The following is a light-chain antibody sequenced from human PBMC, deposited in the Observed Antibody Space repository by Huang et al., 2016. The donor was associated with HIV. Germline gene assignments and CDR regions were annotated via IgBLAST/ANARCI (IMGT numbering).Light chain of an antibody. CDR2: KAS. Sequence: DIQMTQSPSTLSASVGDRVTITCRASQGISSWLAWYQQKPGKAPKLLIYKASSLESVVPSRFSGSGSGTEFTLTISSLQPDDFATYYCQQYNSYLTFGGGTKVEIK. CDR3: QQYNSYLT. J-gene: IGKJ4*01. CDR1: QGISSW. V-gene: IGKV1-5*03.